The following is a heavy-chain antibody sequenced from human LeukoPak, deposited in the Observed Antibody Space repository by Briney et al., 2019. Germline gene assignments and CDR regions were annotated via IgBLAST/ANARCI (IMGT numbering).Heavy chain of an antibody. J-gene: IGHJ3*02. D-gene: IGHD3-10*01. V-gene: IGHV3-7*01. CDR3: AKDGEAFDI. Sequence: GGSLRLSCAASGFTFSGSWMTWVRQAPGKGLEWVANIKPDGSNKYYVDSVKGRFTISRDNGKKSLYLQMNDLRDEDTVLYYCAKDGEAFDIWGQGTMVTVSS. CDR1: GFTFSGSW. CDR2: IKPDGSNK.